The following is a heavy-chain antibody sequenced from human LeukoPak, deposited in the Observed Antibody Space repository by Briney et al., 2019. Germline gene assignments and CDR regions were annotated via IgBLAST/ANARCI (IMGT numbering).Heavy chain of an antibody. CDR2: INRRGHT. CDR1: GFTFDRFT. D-gene: IGHD2-21*02. CDR3: AKEVDCPSDCLFFHS. J-gene: IGHJ4*02. V-gene: IGHV3-43*01. Sequence: GGSLRLSCAASGFTFDRFTIHWVRQTPGKGLEWVSLINRRGHTFYADSVKGRFTISRDNSRNSVFLQMNSLRPEDTALYHCAKEVDCPSDCLFFHSWGQGSLVTVSS.